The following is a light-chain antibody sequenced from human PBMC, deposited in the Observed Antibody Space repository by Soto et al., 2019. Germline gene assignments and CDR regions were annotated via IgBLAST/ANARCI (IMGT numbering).Light chain of an antibody. CDR1: SSDVGGYNY. CDR2: DVS. J-gene: IGLJ1*01. V-gene: IGLV2-8*01. Sequence: QSVLTQPPSASGSPGQSVTISCTGTSSDVGGYNYVSWYQQHPGKAPKLMIYDVSKRPSGVPDRFSGSESGNTASLTVSGLQAEDEADYYCSSYAGSSTPYVFGTGTKVTVL. CDR3: SSYAGSSTPYV.